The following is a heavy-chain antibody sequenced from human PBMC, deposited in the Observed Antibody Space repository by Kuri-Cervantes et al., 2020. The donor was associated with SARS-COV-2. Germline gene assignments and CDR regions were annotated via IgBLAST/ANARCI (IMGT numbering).Heavy chain of an antibody. CDR3: AKGTQQLDLYYMDV. D-gene: IGHD6-13*01. J-gene: IGHJ6*03. CDR1: GFTFSSYA. CDR2: ISYDGSNK. Sequence: GESLKISCAASGFTFSSYAMHWVRQAPGKGLEWVAVISYDGSNKYYADSVKGRFTISRDNSKNTLYLQMNSLRAEDTAVYYCAKGTQQLDLYYMDVWGKGTTVTVSS. V-gene: IGHV3-30-3*01.